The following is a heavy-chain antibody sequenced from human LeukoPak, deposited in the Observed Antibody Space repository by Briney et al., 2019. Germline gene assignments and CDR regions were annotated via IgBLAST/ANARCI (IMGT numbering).Heavy chain of an antibody. CDR2: INHSGST. D-gene: IGHD6-13*01. CDR3: ARDVSGGIAAALA. Sequence: SETLSLTCAVYGGSFSGYYWSWIRQPPGKGLEWIGEINHSGSTNYNPSLKSRVTISVDTSKNQFSLKLSSVTAADTAVYYCARDVSGGIAAALAWSQGTLVTVSS. CDR1: GGSFSGYY. V-gene: IGHV4-34*01. J-gene: IGHJ4*02.